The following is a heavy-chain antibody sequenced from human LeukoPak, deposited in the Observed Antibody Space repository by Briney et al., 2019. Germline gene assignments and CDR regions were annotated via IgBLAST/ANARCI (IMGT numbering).Heavy chain of an antibody. CDR2: INHSGST. J-gene: IGHJ5*02. D-gene: IGHD2-2*02. V-gene: IGHV4-34*01. CDR1: GGSFSGYY. CDR3: ARVGSRAIVVVPAAIEGWFDP. Sequence: PSETLSLTCAVYGGSFSGYYWSWIRQPPGKGLEWIGEINHSGSTNYNPSLKSRVTISVDTSKNQFSLKLSSVTAADTAVYYCARVGSRAIVVVPAAIEGWFDPWGQGTLVTVSS.